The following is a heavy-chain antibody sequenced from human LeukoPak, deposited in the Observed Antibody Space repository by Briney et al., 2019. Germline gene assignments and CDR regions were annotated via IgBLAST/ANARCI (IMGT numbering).Heavy chain of an antibody. V-gene: IGHV4-34*01. Sequence: PSETLSLTCAVYGGSFSGYYRSWIRQPPGKGLEWIGEINHSGSTNYNPSLKSRVTISVDTSKNQFSLKLSSVTAADTAVYYCAREWLARGGYYWGQRTLVTVSS. D-gene: IGHD3-22*01. CDR1: GGSFSGYY. CDR2: INHSGST. CDR3: AREWLARGGYY. J-gene: IGHJ4*02.